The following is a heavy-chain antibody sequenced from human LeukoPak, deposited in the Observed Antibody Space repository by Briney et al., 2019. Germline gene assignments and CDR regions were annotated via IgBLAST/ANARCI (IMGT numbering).Heavy chain of an antibody. V-gene: IGHV4-34*01. Sequence: SETLSLTCAVYGGSFSGYYWSWIRQPPGKGLEWIGEINHSGSTNYNPSLKSRVTISVATSKNQFSLKLSSVTAADTAVYYCARVSYWYFDLWGRGTLVTVSS. CDR3: ARVSYWYFDL. J-gene: IGHJ2*01. CDR2: INHSGST. CDR1: GGSFSGYY.